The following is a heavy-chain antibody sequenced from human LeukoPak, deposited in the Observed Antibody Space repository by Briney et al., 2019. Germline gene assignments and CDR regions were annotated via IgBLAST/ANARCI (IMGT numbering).Heavy chain of an antibody. CDR2: IYYSGST. CDR1: GGSISSSSYY. Sequence: SETLSLTCTVSGGSISSSSYYWGWIRQPPGKGLEWIGSIYYSGSTYYNPSLKSRVTISVDTSKNQFSLKLSSVTAADTAVYYCARDRGSQPFIDYWGQGTLGTVSS. J-gene: IGHJ4*02. D-gene: IGHD1-26*01. V-gene: IGHV4-39*07. CDR3: ARDRGSQPFIDY.